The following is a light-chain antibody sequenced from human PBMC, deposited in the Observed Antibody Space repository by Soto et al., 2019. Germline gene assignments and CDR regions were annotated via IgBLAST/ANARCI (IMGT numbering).Light chain of an antibody. CDR3: KLYGNSPQT. CDR1: QRVSSY. V-gene: IGKV3-20*01. J-gene: IGKJ1*01. Sequence: EIVFTQSPGTLSLSPGERATLSCRASQRVSSYLSWYQQKPGQAPRLLIYDASNRATGIPNRFGGSGSRTHFTLTVCRLEPEDFAVYNSKLYGNSPQTFGQGTKVDIK. CDR2: DAS.